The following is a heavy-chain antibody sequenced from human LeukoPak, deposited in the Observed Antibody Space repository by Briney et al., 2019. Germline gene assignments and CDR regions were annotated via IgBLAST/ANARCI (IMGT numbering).Heavy chain of an antibody. D-gene: IGHD3-22*01. CDR2: ISYDGSNK. V-gene: IGHV3-30-3*01. J-gene: IGHJ5*02. CDR3: ARGGYYDSSGPLQRFDP. Sequence: GGSLRLSCAASGFTFSSYAMHWVRQAPGKGLEWVAVISYDGSNKYYADSVKGRFTISRDNSKNTLYLQMNSLRAEDTAVYYCARGGYYDSSGPLQRFDPWGQGTLVTVSS. CDR1: GFTFSSYA.